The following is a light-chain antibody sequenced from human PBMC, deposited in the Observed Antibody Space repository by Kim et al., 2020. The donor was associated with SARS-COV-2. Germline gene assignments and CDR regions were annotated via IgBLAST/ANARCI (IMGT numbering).Light chain of an antibody. CDR2: AAS. CDR1: QSIGTY. Sequence: DIKMTQSPSSLAASLGDRVTIACRASQSIGTYLNWYQQKPGQAPKLLIFAASTLQSGIPSRFSGSGSGTDFTLTITSLQPEDFATYYCQQSHTTPLLTFGGGTKVDIK. V-gene: IGKV1-39*01. CDR3: QQSHTTPLLT. J-gene: IGKJ4*01.